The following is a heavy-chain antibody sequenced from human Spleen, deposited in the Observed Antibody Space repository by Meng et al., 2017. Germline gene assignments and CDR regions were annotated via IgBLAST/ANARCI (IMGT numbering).Heavy chain of an antibody. V-gene: IGHV4/OR15-8*03. CDR3: VRNEGYSFGA. CDR2: ISQGSGRT. CDR1: GDSISSRDW. Sequence: QVQLQQWGAGLLKPSETLSLTCVVSGDSISSRDWWSWVRQPPGKGLEWIGEISQGSGRTNYNPSLKSRVTISLDKSKNQFSLNVNSVTAADTAVYYCVRNEGYSFGAWGQGTLVTVSS. J-gene: IGHJ5*02. D-gene: IGHD2-21*01.